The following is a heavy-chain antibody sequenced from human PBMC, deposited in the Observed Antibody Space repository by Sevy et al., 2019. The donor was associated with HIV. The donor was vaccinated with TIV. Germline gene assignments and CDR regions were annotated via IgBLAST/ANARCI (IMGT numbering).Heavy chain of an antibody. J-gene: IGHJ3*02. Sequence: GGSLGLSCAASGFTFNKYNMNWVRQAPGKGLEWVSTITGYSTDIYYADSVKGRFTISRDNAKNSLYLQMNSLTDEDTAVYYCARDETWDAFDIWGLGTMVTVSS. CDR3: ARDETWDAFDI. CDR2: ITGYSTDI. V-gene: IGHV3-21*01. CDR1: GFTFNKYN.